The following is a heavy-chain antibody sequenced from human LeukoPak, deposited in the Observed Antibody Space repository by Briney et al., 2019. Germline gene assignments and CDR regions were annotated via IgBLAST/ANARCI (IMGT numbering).Heavy chain of an antibody. CDR3: ARDYYGSGSYYNELYYYYMDV. CDR1: GFTFSDYY. Sequence: GGSLRLSCAASGFTFSDYYMSWIRQAPRKGLEWVSYISSSGSTIYYADSVKGRFTISRDNAKNSLYLQMNSLRAEDTAVYYCARDYYGSGSYYNELYYYYMDVWGKGTTVTVSS. CDR2: ISSSGSTI. D-gene: IGHD3-10*01. J-gene: IGHJ6*03. V-gene: IGHV3-11*01.